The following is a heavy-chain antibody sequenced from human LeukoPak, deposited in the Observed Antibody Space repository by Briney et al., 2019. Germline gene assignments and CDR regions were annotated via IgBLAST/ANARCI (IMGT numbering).Heavy chain of an antibody. CDR3: ARYPTWTTFDY. CDR2: IYHSGST. D-gene: IGHD1-14*01. CDR1: GGSISSSNW. V-gene: IGHV4-4*02. Sequence: SGTLSLTCAVSGGSISSSNWWSWVRQPPGKGLEWIGEIYHSGSTNYNPSLKSRVTISVDTSKNQFSLKLSSVTAADTAVYYCARYPTWTTFDYWGQGTLVTVSS. J-gene: IGHJ4*02.